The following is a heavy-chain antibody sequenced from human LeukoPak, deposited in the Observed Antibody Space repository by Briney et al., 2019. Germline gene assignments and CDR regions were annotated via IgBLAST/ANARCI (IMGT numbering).Heavy chain of an antibody. CDR1: GFSLSTYA. J-gene: IGHJ6*03. Sequence: GGSLRLSCAASGFSLSTYALSWVRQAPGGGLEWVAAISGSGDKTYHADSVKGRFTISKDNSENRLSLQMNSLRAEDTAVYFCAKDTTAWWYHRAYMNVWGKGTTVTVSS. V-gene: IGHV3-23*01. D-gene: IGHD2-15*01. CDR3: AKDTTAWWYHRAYMNV. CDR2: ISGSGDKT.